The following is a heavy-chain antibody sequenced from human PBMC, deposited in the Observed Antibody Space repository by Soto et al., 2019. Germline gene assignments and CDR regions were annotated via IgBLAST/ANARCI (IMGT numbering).Heavy chain of an antibody. Sequence: QVKLEQSGAEVKKPGASVKVSCKASGYTFFSYGITWVRQAPGQGLEWMGWVSGYNGHRNYAQKFQGRVTMTRDISPTTAYMELRNLRSDDTAVYYCARLVGPTSSDNWFDPWGQGTLVTVSS. J-gene: IGHJ5*02. CDR1: GYTFFSYG. CDR3: ARLVGPTSSDNWFDP. D-gene: IGHD1-26*01. CDR2: VSGYNGHR. V-gene: IGHV1-18*01.